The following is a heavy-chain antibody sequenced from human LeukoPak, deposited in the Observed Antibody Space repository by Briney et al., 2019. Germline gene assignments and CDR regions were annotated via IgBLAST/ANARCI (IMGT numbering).Heavy chain of an antibody. J-gene: IGHJ5*02. V-gene: IGHV1-46*01. CDR2: VNPSGSSA. CDR3: ARSYYGSGYTWFDP. D-gene: IGHD3-10*01. Sequence: ASVTVSCKASGYTFTSYYMHWVRQAPGQGLEWMGVVNPSGSSASYLQKFQGRVTMTRDTSTSTVYMELNNLRSEDAAVYYCARSYYGSGYTWFDPWGQGTLVSVSS. CDR1: GYTFTSYY.